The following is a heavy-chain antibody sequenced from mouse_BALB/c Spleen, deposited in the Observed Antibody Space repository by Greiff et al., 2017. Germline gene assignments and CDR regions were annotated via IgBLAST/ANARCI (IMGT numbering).Heavy chain of an antibody. D-gene: IGHD2-4*01. J-gene: IGHJ2*01. CDR1: GYSFTGYY. CDR2: INPYNGAT. CDR3: ARGGYDYDEVDY. Sequence: EVQLQQSGPELVKPGASVKISCKASGYSFTGYYMHWVKQSHVKSLEWIGRINPYNGATSYNQNFKDKASLTVDKSSSTAYMELHSLTSEDSAVYYCARGGYDYDEVDYWGQGTTLTVSS. V-gene: IGHV1-31*01.